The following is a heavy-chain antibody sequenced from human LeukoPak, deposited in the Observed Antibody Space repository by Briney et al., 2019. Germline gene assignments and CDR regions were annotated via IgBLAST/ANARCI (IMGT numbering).Heavy chain of an antibody. J-gene: IGHJ4*02. CDR2: VNPSGINT. V-gene: IGHV1-46*01. D-gene: IGHD3-10*01. Sequence: GASVKVSCKASGYTFTNYYIHWVRQAPGQGLEWMGLVNPSGINTNYAQKFQGRVTMTRDTSTRTVYMELSSLSSEDTAVYYCARDGTAGELFDYWGQGTLVTVSS. CDR3: ARDGTAGELFDY. CDR1: GYTFTNYY.